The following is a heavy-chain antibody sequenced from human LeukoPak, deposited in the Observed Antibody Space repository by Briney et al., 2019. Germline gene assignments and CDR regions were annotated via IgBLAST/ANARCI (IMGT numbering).Heavy chain of an antibody. J-gene: IGHJ4*02. V-gene: IGHV3-7*03. D-gene: IGHD6-13*01. Sequence: GGSLRLSCAASGFPFSSYSMTWVRQAPGKGLEWVANVKPDGTTKFYVDSVKGRFTISRDNALNSLYLQMNSLRAEDTAIYYCARSIPYGTTWYGRSDYWGQGTLVTVSS. CDR1: GFPFSSYS. CDR3: ARSIPYGTTWYGRSDY. CDR2: VKPDGTTK.